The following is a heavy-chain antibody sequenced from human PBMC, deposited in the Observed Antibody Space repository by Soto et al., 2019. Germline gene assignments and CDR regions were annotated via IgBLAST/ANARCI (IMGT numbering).Heavy chain of an antibody. Sequence: ASVKVSCKASGYTFTGYYMHWVRQAPGQGLEWMGWINPNSGGTNYAQKFQGWVTMTRDTSISTAYMELSRLTSDDTAVYYCARAIGYCSGGSCPHPSYYMDVWGQGTTVTVSS. V-gene: IGHV1-2*04. CDR2: INPNSGGT. J-gene: IGHJ6*03. CDR3: ARAIGYCSGGSCPHPSYYMDV. D-gene: IGHD2-15*01. CDR1: GYTFTGYY.